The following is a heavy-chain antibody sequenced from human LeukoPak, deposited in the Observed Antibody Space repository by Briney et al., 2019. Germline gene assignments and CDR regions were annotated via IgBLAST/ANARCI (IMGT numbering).Heavy chain of an antibody. CDR3: VPGTMVRGVIITPGY. CDR1: GGTFSSYA. V-gene: IGHV1-69*04. D-gene: IGHD3-10*01. CDR2: IIPILGIA. Sequence: RASVKVSCKASGGTFSSYAISWVRQAPGQGLEWMGRIIPILGIANYAQKFQGRVTITADKSTSTAYMELSSLRSEDTAVYYCVPGTMVRGVIITPGYWGQGTLVNVSS. J-gene: IGHJ4*02.